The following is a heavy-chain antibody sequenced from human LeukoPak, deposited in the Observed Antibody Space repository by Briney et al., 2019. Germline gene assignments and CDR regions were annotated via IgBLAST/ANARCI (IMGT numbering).Heavy chain of an antibody. Sequence: GGSLRLSCAASGFSFSDAWMNWVRQAPGKGLEWVGHIRSKADGGTPDYIAPVKGRFTISRDDSKDTLYLQMHSLNTEDTAMYYCTTRSPARYCSDGACYSSADYWGQGTLVTVSS. D-gene: IGHD2-15*01. CDR1: GFSFSDAW. J-gene: IGHJ4*02. CDR3: TTRSPARYCSDGACYSSADY. V-gene: IGHV3-15*07. CDR2: IRSKADGGTP.